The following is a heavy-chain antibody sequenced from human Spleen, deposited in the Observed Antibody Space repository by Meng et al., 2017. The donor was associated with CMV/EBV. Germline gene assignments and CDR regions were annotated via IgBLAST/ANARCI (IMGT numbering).Heavy chain of an antibody. CDR3: ARDPGDRWFDP. J-gene: IGHJ5*02. D-gene: IGHD7-27*01. V-gene: IGHV1-69*04. CDR2: IIPILGIA. Sequence: CKASGGTFSSYTISWVRQAPGQGLEWMGRIIPILGIANYAQKFQGRVTITADKSTSTAYMELSSLRSEDTAVYYCARDPGDRWFDPWGQGTLVTVSS. CDR1: GGTFSSYT.